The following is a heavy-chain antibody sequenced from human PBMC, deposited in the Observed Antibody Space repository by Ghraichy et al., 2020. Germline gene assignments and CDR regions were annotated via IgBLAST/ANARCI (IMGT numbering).Heavy chain of an antibody. CDR3: ARSTSLQPFDF. CDR1: GGSMFGYY. D-gene: IGHD5-18*01. CDR2: VSTTGNP. V-gene: IGHV4-4*07. J-gene: IGHJ4*02. Sequence: SETLSLTCTVSGGSMFGYYWSWIRQPAGKGLEWIGRVSTTGNPNYCPSLKSRVAMSLDTSKSHFSLRLSSVTAADTAMYYCARSTSLQPFDFWGQGTLVAVSS.